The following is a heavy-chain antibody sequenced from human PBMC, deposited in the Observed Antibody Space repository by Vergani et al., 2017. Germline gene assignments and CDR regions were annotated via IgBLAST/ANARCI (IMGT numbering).Heavy chain of an antibody. J-gene: IGHJ5*01. CDR1: EYSFGNYW. D-gene: IGHD1-1*01. V-gene: IGHV5-51*01. CDR3: ARHTTYTNS. CDR2: IYPADSDT. Sequence: EVELVQSGPEMRKPGESLKISCKGSEYSFGNYWIGWVRQMPGKGLEWMGIIYPADSDTRYSPSFQGQVTISADKSISTAFLQWNSLKASDTALYYCARHTTYTNSGGKGTLVTVS.